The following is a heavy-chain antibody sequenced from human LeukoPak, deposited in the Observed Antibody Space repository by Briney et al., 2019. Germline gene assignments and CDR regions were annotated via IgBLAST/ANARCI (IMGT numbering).Heavy chain of an antibody. CDR1: GGTFSNYA. Sequence: GASVKVSCKTSGGTFSNYAISWVRQAPGQGLEWVGGIIPILGTSNSAEKFQGRLTVTTDEFTGTAYMELSTLRSEDTAVYYCATDLADATYGFDIWGQGTMVTLSS. J-gene: IGHJ3*02. D-gene: IGHD6-13*01. CDR3: ATDLADATYGFDI. CDR2: IIPILGTS. V-gene: IGHV1-69*05.